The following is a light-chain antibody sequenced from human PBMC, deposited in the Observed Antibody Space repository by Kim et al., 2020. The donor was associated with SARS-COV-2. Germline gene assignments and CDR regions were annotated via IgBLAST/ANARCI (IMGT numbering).Light chain of an antibody. CDR2: AAS. CDR3: HLYGGSALT. CDR1: QSVNS. Sequence: PGEDANLASRDSQSVNSIAWYQQKPGQAPRLLIYAASSRAAGVPDRFSGSGSGTDFTLTISRLEPEDFAVFYCHLYGGSALTFGGGTKVDIK. V-gene: IGKV3-20*01. J-gene: IGKJ4*01.